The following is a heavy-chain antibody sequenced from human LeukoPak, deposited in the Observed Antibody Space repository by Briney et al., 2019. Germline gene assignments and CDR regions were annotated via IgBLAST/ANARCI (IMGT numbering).Heavy chain of an antibody. Sequence: GGSLRLSCAASGFTFCSYSMNWVRQAPGKGLEWVSYISSSSSTIYYADSVKGRFTISRDNAKNSLYLQMNSLRAEDTAVYYCARVRYPRVYYYMDVWGKGTTVTVSS. V-gene: IGHV3-48*01. J-gene: IGHJ6*03. D-gene: IGHD1-1*01. CDR3: ARVRYPRVYYYMDV. CDR2: ISSSSSTI. CDR1: GFTFCSYS.